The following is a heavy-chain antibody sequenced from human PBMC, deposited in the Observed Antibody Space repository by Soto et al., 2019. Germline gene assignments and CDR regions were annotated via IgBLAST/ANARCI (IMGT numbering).Heavy chain of an antibody. CDR2: IIPIFGTA. V-gene: IGHV1-69*13. CDR3: GRLGGGVTYLYGSASLDWYDP. CDR1: GGTFSSYA. J-gene: IGHJ5*02. D-gene: IGHD3-10*01. Sequence: SVKVSCKASGGTFSSYAISWVRQAPGQGLEWMGGIIPIFGTANYAQKFQGRVTITADESTSTAYMELSSLRSEDTAVYYCGRLGGGVTYLYGSASLDWYDPGGKGTLVTVS.